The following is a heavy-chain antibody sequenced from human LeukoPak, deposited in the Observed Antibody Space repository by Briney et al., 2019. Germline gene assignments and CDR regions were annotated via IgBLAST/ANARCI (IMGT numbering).Heavy chain of an antibody. Sequence: SETLSLTCTVSGGSISSYYWSWIRQPPGKGLEWIGYIYYSGSTNYNPSLKSRVTISVDTSKNQFSLKLSSVTAADTAVYYCARLIQLAAADDWGQGTLVTVSS. CDR1: GGSISSYY. CDR2: IYYSGST. V-gene: IGHV4-59*08. CDR3: ARLIQLAAADD. D-gene: IGHD6-13*01. J-gene: IGHJ4*02.